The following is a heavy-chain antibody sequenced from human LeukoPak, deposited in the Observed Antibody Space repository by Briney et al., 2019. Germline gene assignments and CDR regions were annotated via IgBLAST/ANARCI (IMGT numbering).Heavy chain of an antibody. CDR2: IYPGDSDT. J-gene: IGHJ2*01. V-gene: IGHV5-51*01. CDR3: ARHAGQQLGPQLENWYFDL. CDR1: GYRFTSYW. Sequence: GESLKISCKGSGYRFTSYWIGWVRQMPGKGLEWMGIIYPGDSDTRYSPSFQGQVTISADKSISTAYLQWSSLKASDTAMYYCARHAGQQLGPQLENWYFDLWGRGTLVTVSS. D-gene: IGHD6-13*01.